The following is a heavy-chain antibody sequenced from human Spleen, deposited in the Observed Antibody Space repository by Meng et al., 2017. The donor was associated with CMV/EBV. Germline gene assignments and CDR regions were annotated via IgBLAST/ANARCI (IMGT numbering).Heavy chain of an antibody. D-gene: IGHD4-17*01. J-gene: IGHJ5*02. Sequence: QAQRRGSGPGLVQPSQTLSLTCTVSGGSISSGDYYWSWIRQPPGKGLEWIGYIYYSGSTYSNASLKSRVTISIDRSKNQFSLKLSSVTAADTAVYYCARDRKHYGERGWFDPWGQGTLVTVSS. CDR3: ARDRKHYGERGWFDP. V-gene: IGHV4-30-4*01. CDR1: GGSISSGDYY. CDR2: IYYSGST.